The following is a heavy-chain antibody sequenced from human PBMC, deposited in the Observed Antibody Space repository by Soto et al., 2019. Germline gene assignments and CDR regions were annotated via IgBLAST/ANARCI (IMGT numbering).Heavy chain of an antibody. CDR3: AREYAPGSTNYEY. J-gene: IGHJ4*02. CDR2: VTRRGNI. D-gene: IGHD3-10*01. V-gene: IGHV3-23*01. CDR1: GLTFSDYS. Sequence: HLGGSLRLSCAAYGLTFSDYSMSWSRQSPGRGLEWVSTVTRRGNIYYADSVKGRFTISRDNSKSTLYLKMDSLRAEDTALYFCAREYAPGSTNYEYWGLGTLVTVS.